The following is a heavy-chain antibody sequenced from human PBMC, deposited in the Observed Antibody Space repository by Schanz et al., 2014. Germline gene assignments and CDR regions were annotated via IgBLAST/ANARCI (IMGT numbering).Heavy chain of an antibody. Sequence: QVQLVQSGDEVKKPGASVKVSCKTSGYTFTSYGINWVRQAPGQGLEWMGWISAYNGNTNYAQKLQGRVTMTTDTSTSTAYMELRSLRSDDTAVYYCARGGYSSGWYDRDIAHFDYWGQGTLVIVSS. CDR3: ARGGYSSGWYDRDIAHFDY. CDR1: GYTFTSYG. V-gene: IGHV1-18*01. D-gene: IGHD6-19*01. J-gene: IGHJ4*02. CDR2: ISAYNGNT.